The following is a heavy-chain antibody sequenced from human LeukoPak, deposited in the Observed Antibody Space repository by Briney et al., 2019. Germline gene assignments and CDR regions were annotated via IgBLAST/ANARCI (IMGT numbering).Heavy chain of an antibody. D-gene: IGHD3-16*01. CDR1: RFTFTNYA. Sequence: GGSLRLSCATSRFTFTNYALNWVRQAPGKGLEWVSAVTGPGDTTYYADSVKGRFFMSREDSKTTVYLQMNSLRVEDTAIYYCAKGAEIDLWGQGTLVTVSS. CDR2: VTGPGDTT. J-gene: IGHJ5*02. CDR3: AKGAEIDL. V-gene: IGHV3-23*01.